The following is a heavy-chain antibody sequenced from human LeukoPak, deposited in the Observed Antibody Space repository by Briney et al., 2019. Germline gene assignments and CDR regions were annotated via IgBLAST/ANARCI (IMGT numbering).Heavy chain of an antibody. CDR3: ARTYSSGWYGLRVTVKNAFDI. J-gene: IGHJ3*02. CDR2: MNPNSGNT. Sequence: ASVKVSCKASGYTFTSYDINWVRQATGQGLEWMGWMNPNSGNTGYAQKFQGRVTMTRNTSISTAYMELSSLRSEGTAVYYCARTYSSGWYGLRVTVKNAFDIWGQGTMVTVSS. V-gene: IGHV1-8*01. D-gene: IGHD6-19*01. CDR1: GYTFTSYD.